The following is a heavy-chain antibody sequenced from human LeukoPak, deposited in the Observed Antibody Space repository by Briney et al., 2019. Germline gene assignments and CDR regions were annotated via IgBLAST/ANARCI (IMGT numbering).Heavy chain of an antibody. V-gene: IGHV4-38-2*02. Sequence: PSETLSLTCTVSGYSFSSGYYWGWIRQPPGKGLEWIGNIYHSGSTYYNPSLKSRVTISVDTSKNQFSLKLSSVTAADTAVYYCAREVDTSMVPGKIYYGMDVWGQGTTVTVSS. J-gene: IGHJ6*02. CDR3: AREVDTSMVPGKIYYGMDV. CDR2: IYHSGST. D-gene: IGHD5-18*01. CDR1: GYSFSSGYY.